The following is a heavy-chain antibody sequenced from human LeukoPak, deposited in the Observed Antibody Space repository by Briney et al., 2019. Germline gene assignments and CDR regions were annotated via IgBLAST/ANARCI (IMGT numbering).Heavy chain of an antibody. J-gene: IGHJ4*02. Sequence: PGGSLRLSCAASGFAFNTFRMTWVRQAPGKGLEWVAHIKQDGSENYYVDSVKGRFTISRDNAKNSLYLQMNSLRAEDTAVYYCARAGYTYGTLYYWGQGTLVTVSS. CDR2: IKQDGSEN. CDR3: ARAGYTYGTLYY. D-gene: IGHD5-18*01. CDR1: GFAFNTFR. V-gene: IGHV3-7*01.